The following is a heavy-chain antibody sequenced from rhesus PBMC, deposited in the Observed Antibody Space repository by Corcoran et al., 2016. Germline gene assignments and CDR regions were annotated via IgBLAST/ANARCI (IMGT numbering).Heavy chain of an antibody. J-gene: IGHJ6*01. V-gene: IGHV4-127*01. CDR3: ATRLYSSWSEYGLDS. CDR1: GYSISSGYG. D-gene: IGHD6-13*01. Sequence: QVQLQESGPGLVKPSETLSLTCAVSGYSISSGYGWSWIRQPPGKGLEWIGYIGGSSGTTTHTPSLRSQVTISNDPPKNQFSLKLSSVTAADTAVYYCATRLYSSWSEYGLDSWGQGVVVTVSS. CDR2: IGGSSGTT.